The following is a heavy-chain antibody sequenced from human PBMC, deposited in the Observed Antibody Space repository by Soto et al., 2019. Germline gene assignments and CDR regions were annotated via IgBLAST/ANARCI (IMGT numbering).Heavy chain of an antibody. CDR1: GGSISVYY. D-gene: IGHD3-9*01. V-gene: IGHV4-59*01. J-gene: IGHJ4*02. CDR3: ARGGGSSPPRY. Sequence: SETLSLTCTISGGSISVYYWSWIRQSPRQGLEWIGYVYDNGRPYYRPSLKSRVTISADTSKNQISLKLTSETAADTAVYYCARGGGSSPPRYWGRGTLVTGSS. CDR2: VYDNGRP.